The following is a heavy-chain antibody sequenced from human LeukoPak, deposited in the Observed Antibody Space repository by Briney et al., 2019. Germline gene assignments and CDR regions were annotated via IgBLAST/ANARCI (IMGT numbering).Heavy chain of an antibody. Sequence: SGTLSLTCTVSADSIRNFYWNWIRQSPGKGLEWIGYIYQSGNTNYNPSLKSRLTMSIDTSKNQFSLNLSSVTAADTAVYYCARATYGSGSYYVVNFDYWGRGALVTVSS. CDR3: ARATYGSGSYYVVNFDY. J-gene: IGHJ4*02. CDR2: IYQSGNT. V-gene: IGHV4-59*01. CDR1: ADSIRNFY. D-gene: IGHD3-10*01.